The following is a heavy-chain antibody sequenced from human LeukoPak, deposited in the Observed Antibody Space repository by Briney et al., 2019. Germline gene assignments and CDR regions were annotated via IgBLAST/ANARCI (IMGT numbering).Heavy chain of an antibody. CDR1: GYTFTSYG. CDR2: ISAYNGNT. V-gene: IGHV1-18*04. CDR3: AFIKGNWNGSPFDY. Sequence: ASVKVSCKASGYTFTSYGISWVRQAPGQGLEWMGWISAYNGNTNYAQKLQGRVTMTTDTSTSTAYMELRSLRSDDTAVYYCAFIKGNWNGSPFDYWGQGTLVTVSS. D-gene: IGHD1-1*01. J-gene: IGHJ4*02.